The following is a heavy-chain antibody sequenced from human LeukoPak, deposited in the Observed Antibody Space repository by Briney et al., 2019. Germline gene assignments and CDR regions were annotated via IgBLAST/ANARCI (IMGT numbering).Heavy chain of an antibody. CDR2: INHSGST. J-gene: IGHJ4*02. CDR3: ARGSTIFGVVITPKLFVFDY. CDR1: GGSFSGYY. D-gene: IGHD3-3*01. Sequence: SETLSLTCAVYGGSFSGYYWSWIRQPPGKGLEWIGEINHSGSTNYNPSLKSRVTISVDTSKNQFSLKLSSVTAADTAVYYCARGSTIFGVVITPKLFVFDYWGQGTLVTVSS. V-gene: IGHV4-34*01.